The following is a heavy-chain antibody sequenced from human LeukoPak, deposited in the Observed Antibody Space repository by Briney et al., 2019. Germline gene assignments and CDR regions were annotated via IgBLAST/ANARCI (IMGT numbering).Heavy chain of an antibody. D-gene: IGHD6-19*01. Sequence: PGGSLRLSCAASGFTFSDYYMNWIRQAPGKGLEWVSYISSSGETIYYADSVKGRFTISRDNAKNSLFLQMNSLRAEDTAVYYCARPSSGWREASFDYWGQGALVTVSS. CDR2: ISSSGETI. CDR1: GFTFSDYY. J-gene: IGHJ4*02. CDR3: ARPSSGWREASFDY. V-gene: IGHV3-11*01.